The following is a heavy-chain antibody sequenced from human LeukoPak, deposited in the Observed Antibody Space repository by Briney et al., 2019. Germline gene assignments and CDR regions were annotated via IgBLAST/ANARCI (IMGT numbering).Heavy chain of an antibody. V-gene: IGHV4-39*07. J-gene: IGHJ3*02. CDR2: IYYSGST. CDR3: AIVSEQKTSHDAFDI. Sequence: KSSETLSLTCTVSGGSISSSSYYWGWIRQPPGKGLEWIGSIYYSGSTYYNPSLKSRVTISVDTSKNQFSLKLSSVTAADTAVYYCAIVSEQKTSHDAFDIWGQGTMVTVSS. D-gene: IGHD6-13*01. CDR1: GGSISSSSYY.